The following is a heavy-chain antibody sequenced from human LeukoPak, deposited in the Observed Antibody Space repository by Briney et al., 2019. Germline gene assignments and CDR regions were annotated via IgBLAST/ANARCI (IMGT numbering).Heavy chain of an antibody. D-gene: IGHD6-19*01. CDR1: AYTFTDYY. Sequence: ASVKVSFKGPAYTFTDYYMYWVWQAPGQGLEWMGWMNPKSGGTNYAQKFQGRVTMTRDTSISTAYMELSRLRSDDTAVYYCAWAIAVNYSMDVWGQGTTVIVSS. CDR2: MNPKSGGT. CDR3: AWAIAVNYSMDV. V-gene: IGHV1-2*02. J-gene: IGHJ6*02.